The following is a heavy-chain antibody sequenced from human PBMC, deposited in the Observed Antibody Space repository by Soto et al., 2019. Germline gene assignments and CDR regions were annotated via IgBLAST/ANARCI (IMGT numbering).Heavy chain of an antibody. CDR2: ISAYNGNT. CDR1: GYTFTSYG. CDR3: ARETGSGWYVYYYYGMDV. D-gene: IGHD6-19*01. Sequence: QVQLVQSGAEVKKPGASVKVSCKASGYTFTSYGISWVRQAPGQGLEWMGWISAYNGNTNYAQKLQGRVTMTTDTSTSTAYMALRSLRSDDTAVYYCARETGSGWYVYYYYGMDVWGQGTTVTVSS. V-gene: IGHV1-18*01. J-gene: IGHJ6*02.